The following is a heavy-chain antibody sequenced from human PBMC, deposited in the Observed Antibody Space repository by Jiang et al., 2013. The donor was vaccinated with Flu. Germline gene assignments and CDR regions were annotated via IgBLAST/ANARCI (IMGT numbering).Heavy chain of an antibody. CDR1: GGSFSGYY. CDR2: INHSGST. J-gene: IGHJ4*02. Sequence: LLKPSETLSLTCAVYGGSFSGYYWSWIRQPPGKGLEWIGEINHSGSTNYNPSLKSRVTISVDTSKNQFSLKLSSVTAADTAVYYCASLNYDILTGPSSDSNFDYWGQGTLVTVSS. D-gene: IGHD3-9*01. CDR3: ASLNYDILTGPSSDSNFDY. V-gene: IGHV4-34*01.